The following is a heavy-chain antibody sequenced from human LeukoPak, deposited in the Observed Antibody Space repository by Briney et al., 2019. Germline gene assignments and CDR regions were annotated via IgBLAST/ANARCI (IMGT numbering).Heavy chain of an antibody. CDR2: ISSGSSTI. D-gene: IGHD5-18*01. Sequence: GGSLRLSCVASGFTFRSYSMNWVRQAPGKGLEWVSYISSGSSTIYYADSVKGRFTISRDNAKNTLYLQMNSLRAEDTAVYYCARDPLRTAMVEFDYWGQGNLVTVSS. CDR1: GFTFRSYS. V-gene: IGHV3-48*04. CDR3: ARDPLRTAMVEFDY. J-gene: IGHJ4*02.